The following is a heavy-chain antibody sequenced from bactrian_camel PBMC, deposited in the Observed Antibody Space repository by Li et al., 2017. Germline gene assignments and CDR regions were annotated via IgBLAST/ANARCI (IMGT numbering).Heavy chain of an antibody. CDR1: GFTFTNYW. J-gene: IGHJ4*01. Sequence: QLVESGGGSVQPGGSLRLSCAASGFTFTNYWMHWVRQGPGKGLEWVSSSSSGALSLVYADSVKGRFTISRDNAKNTVYLLMNSLKPEDPAVYYCVRPNPDARGGFDHWGQGTQVTVS. V-gene: IGHV3S25*01. CDR3: VRPNPDARGGFDH. CDR2: SSSGALSL. D-gene: IGHD1*01.